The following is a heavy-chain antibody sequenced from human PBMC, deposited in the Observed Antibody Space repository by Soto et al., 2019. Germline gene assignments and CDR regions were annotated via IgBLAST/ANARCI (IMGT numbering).Heavy chain of an antibody. V-gene: IGHV3-7*03. CDR2: INKDATVQ. Sequence: EVLLVESGGGLVQPGGSLSLSCAASGFTFNTYWMTWVRQAPGKGLEWVASINKDATVQDYEESLRDRFTISRDALKKSLYLQMNNLRADDTAVYYCVASSGWIFDHWGQGTLVTVSS. CDR3: VASSGWIFDH. J-gene: IGHJ4*02. D-gene: IGHD6-19*01. CDR1: GFTFNTYW.